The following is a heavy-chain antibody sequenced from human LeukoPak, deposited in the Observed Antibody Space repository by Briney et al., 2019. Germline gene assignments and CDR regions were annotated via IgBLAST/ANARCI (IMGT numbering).Heavy chain of an antibody. V-gene: IGHV3-7*01. CDR2: IKQDGSEK. CDR3: ARETRGYSGYLSVYAFDI. Sequence: PGGSLRLSCAASGFTFSNFWMSWVRQVPGKGLEWVANIKQDGSEKYYVDSVKGRFTISRDNAKNSLYLQMNSLRAEDTAVYYCARETRGYSGYLSVYAFDIWGQGTMVTVSS. CDR1: GFTFSNFW. D-gene: IGHD5-12*01. J-gene: IGHJ3*02.